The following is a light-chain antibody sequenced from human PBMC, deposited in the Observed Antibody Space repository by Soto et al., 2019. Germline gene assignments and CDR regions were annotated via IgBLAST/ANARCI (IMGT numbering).Light chain of an antibody. Sequence: EVVMTQSPATLSVSPGESATLSCRASQSISSNLAWYQQKPGQAPRLLISGASTRATGIPARFSGSGSGTDFTLTISSLQSEDLAVYYCQQYNNWPPYTFGQGTKLEIK. V-gene: IGKV3-15*01. J-gene: IGKJ2*01. CDR2: GAS. CDR1: QSISSN. CDR3: QQYNNWPPYT.